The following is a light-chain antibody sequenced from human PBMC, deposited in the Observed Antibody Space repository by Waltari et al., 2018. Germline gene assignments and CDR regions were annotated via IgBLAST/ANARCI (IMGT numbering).Light chain of an antibody. CDR3: CSYAGTYTPL. J-gene: IGLJ2*01. V-gene: IGLV2-11*01. CDR1: SSDVGGYNY. CDR2: DVT. Sequence: QSALTQPRSVSGSPGQSVAIPCPGTSSDVGGYNYVSWYQQYPGNAPKLIIYDVTKRPSGVPDRFSGSKSGNTASLTISGLQAEDEADYYCCSYAGTYTPLFGGGTKLTVL.